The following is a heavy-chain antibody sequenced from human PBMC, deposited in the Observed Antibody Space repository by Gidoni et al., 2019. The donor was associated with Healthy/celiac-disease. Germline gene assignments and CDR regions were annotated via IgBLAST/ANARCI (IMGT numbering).Heavy chain of an antibody. CDR2: FNPNSGGT. J-gene: IGHJ4*02. V-gene: IGHV1-2*02. CDR1: GYTFTGYY. Sequence: QVQLVQSGAEVQKPGASVKVSCKASGYTFTGYYMHWVRQAPGQGLTWMGWFNPNSGGTNYAQKFQGRVTMTRDTSISTAYMELSRLRSDDTAVYYCARGEYSSGWYGFDYWGQGTLVTVSS. CDR3: ARGEYSSGWYGFDY. D-gene: IGHD6-19*01.